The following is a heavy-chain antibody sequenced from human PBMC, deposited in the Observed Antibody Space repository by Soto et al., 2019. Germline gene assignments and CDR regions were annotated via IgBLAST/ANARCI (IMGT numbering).Heavy chain of an antibody. CDR3: ARARGELQGMYYYYGMDV. V-gene: IGHV4-4*07. D-gene: IGHD1-7*01. CDR1: GGSISSYY. Sequence: SETLSLTCTVSGGSISSYYWSWIRQPAGRGLEWIGRIYTSGSTNYNPSLKSRVTMSVDTSKNQFSLKLSSVTAADTAVYYCARARGELQGMYYYYGMDVWGQGTTVTVSS. CDR2: IYTSGST. J-gene: IGHJ6*02.